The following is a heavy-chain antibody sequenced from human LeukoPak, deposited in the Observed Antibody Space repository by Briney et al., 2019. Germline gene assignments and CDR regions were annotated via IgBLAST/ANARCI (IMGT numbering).Heavy chain of an antibody. J-gene: IGHJ4*02. CDR2: ISGSGGST. CDR1: GFTFTSNA. V-gene: IGHV3-23*01. CDR3: AKDAYYYGSGSYSGFDY. D-gene: IGHD3-10*01. Sequence: GGSLRLSCAASGFTFTSNAMNWVRQAPGKGLEWVSGISGSGGSTYYADSVKGRFIISRDNDKNTLYLQMNSLRVEDTAVYYCAKDAYYYGSGSYSGFDYWGQGTLVTVSS.